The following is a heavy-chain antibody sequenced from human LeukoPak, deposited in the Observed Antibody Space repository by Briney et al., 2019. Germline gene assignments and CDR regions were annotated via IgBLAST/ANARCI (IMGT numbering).Heavy chain of an antibody. V-gene: IGHV3-15*01. CDR3: TTTNYDILTVVDY. CDR1: GFTFSNAW. CDR2: IKSKTDGGTT. D-gene: IGHD3-9*01. Sequence: GGSLRLSCAASGFTFSNAWMSWVRQAPGKGLEWVGRIKSKTDGGTTDYAAPVKGRFTISRDDSKNTLYLQMNSLKTEDTAVYYCTTTNYDILTVVDYWGQGTLVTVSS. J-gene: IGHJ4*02.